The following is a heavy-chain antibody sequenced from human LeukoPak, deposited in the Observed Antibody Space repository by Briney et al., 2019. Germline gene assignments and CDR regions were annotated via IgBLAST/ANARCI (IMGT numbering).Heavy chain of an antibody. CDR3: AREDNSGPHIDH. Sequence: GASVKVSCKASGYTFTSYDFSWVRQAPGQGLEWMGWISAYTGNTKYAQRLQGRVTLTTDTSTSTAYMDLRSLRSDDTAVYYCAREDNSGPHIDHWGQGTLVTVSS. CDR1: GYTFTSYD. V-gene: IGHV1-18*01. CDR2: ISAYTGNT. J-gene: IGHJ4*02. D-gene: IGHD3-22*01.